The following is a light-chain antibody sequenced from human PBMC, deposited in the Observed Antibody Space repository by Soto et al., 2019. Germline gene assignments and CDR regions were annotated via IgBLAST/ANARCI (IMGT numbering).Light chain of an antibody. CDR1: QSIGSN. V-gene: IGKV3-15*01. CDR2: AAS. J-gene: IGKJ5*01. Sequence: LKTHAPVTLSVSPGDSATLSCRASQSIGSNLAWYQQKPGQAPRLLIYAASTRVTGLPGRFSGRGSGTEFTLTISGLQSEDFAIYYCQHYTNWPPITFGQGTRLEIK. CDR3: QHYTNWPPIT.